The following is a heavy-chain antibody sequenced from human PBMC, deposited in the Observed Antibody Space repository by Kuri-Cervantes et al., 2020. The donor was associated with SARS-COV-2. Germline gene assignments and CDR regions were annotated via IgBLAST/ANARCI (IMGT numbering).Heavy chain of an antibody. CDR3: ASFGSGWYDDAFDI. V-gene: IGHV3-11*03. CDR2: ISSSSSYT. CDR1: GFTFSDHY. Sequence: GESLKISCAASGFTFSDHYMSRIRQAPGKGLEWVSYISSSSSYTNYADSVKGRFTISRDNAKNSLYLQMNSLRAEDTAVYYCASFGSGWYDDAFDIWGQGTMVTVSS. D-gene: IGHD6-19*01. J-gene: IGHJ3*02.